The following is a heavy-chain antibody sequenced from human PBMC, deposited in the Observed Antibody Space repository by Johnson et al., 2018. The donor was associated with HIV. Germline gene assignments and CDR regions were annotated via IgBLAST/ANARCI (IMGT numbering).Heavy chain of an antibody. D-gene: IGHD1-26*01. V-gene: IGHV3-30-3*01. CDR1: GFTFSSYA. J-gene: IGHJ3*01. CDR3: AKGRMGASGSYNV. CDR2: ISDDGSNT. Sequence: QVQLVESGGGVVQPGRSLRLSCAASGFTFSSYAMHWVRQAPGKGLEGVAVISDDGSNTDYADAVKGRFTISRDNSKNTLYLQMNSLRAEDTALYYCAKGRMGASGSYNVWGQGTMVTVSS.